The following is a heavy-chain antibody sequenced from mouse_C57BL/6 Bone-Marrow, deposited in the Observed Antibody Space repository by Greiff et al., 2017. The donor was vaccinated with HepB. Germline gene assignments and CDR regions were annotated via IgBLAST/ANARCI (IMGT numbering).Heavy chain of an antibody. CDR2: IYPGDGDT. J-gene: IGHJ3*01. D-gene: IGHD1-1*01. CDR3: ARPYYYGSSPFAY. Sequence: QVQLQQSGAELVKPGASVKISCKASGYAFSSYWMNWVKQRPGKGLEWIGQIYPGDGDTNYNGKFKGKATLTADKSSSTAYMQLSSLTSEDSAVYFCARPYYYGSSPFAYWGQGTLVTVSA. V-gene: IGHV1-80*01. CDR1: GYAFSSYW.